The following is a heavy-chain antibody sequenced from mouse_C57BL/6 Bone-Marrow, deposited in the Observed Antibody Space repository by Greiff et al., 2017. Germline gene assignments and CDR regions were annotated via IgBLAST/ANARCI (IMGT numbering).Heavy chain of an antibody. J-gene: IGHJ3*01. Sequence: VQLQQSGPELVKPGASVKISCKASGYSFSSSWMNWVKQRPGKGLEWIGRIYPGDGDTNYNGKFKGKATLTADKSSSTAYMQLSSLTSEDSAVYFCARQPSFDSSGRFAYWGQGTLVTVSA. CDR1: GYSFSSSW. CDR3: ARQPSFDSSGRFAY. V-gene: IGHV1-82*01. CDR2: IYPGDGDT. D-gene: IGHD3-2*02.